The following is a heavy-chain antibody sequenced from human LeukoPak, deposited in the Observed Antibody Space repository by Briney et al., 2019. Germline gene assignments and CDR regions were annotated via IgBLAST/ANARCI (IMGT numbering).Heavy chain of an antibody. CDR3: TRGAADEDFDY. D-gene: IGHD5-24*01. CDR2: MNPKTGDT. V-gene: IGHV1-2*02. CDR1: GYTFSSYY. J-gene: IGHJ4*02. Sequence: GASVKVSCKASGYTFSSYYIHWVRQAPGQGLEWMGWMNPKTGDTDYAEKFRGRLTMTWDTSITTAYMELNRLKSDDTAVYYCTRGAADEDFDYWGQGTLVTVSS.